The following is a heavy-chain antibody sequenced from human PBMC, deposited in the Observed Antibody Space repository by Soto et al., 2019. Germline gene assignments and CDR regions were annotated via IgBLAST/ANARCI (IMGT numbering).Heavy chain of an antibody. CDR3: ASSSLYGMDV. D-gene: IGHD1-1*01. CDR2: IXYXGXP. Sequence: SETPSPTCTVSGGSISSYYWSWIRQPPGKXLXWXXXIXYXGXPXXXXSLKSRLMISIDTSKNQFSLKVGSVTAADTAVYYCASSSLYGMDVWGQGTTVTVSS. J-gene: IGHJ6*02. CDR1: GGSISSYY. V-gene: IGHV4-59*06.